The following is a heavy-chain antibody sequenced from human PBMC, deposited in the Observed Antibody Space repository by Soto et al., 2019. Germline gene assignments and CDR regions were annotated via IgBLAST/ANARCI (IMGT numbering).Heavy chain of an antibody. D-gene: IGHD1-26*01. CDR3: ASRGSGSYYDY. Sequence: EVQLLESGGGLVQPGGSLRLSCAASGFTFSSYAMRWVRQAPVKGLEWVSAISGSGGSTYYADSVKGRFTISRDNSKNTLYLQMSRLRAEDTAVYYCASRGSGSYYDYWGQGALVTVSS. V-gene: IGHV3-23*01. CDR1: GFTFSSYA. J-gene: IGHJ4*02. CDR2: ISGSGGST.